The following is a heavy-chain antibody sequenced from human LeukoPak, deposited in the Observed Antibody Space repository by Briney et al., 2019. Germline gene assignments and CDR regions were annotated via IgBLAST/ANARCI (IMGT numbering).Heavy chain of an antibody. CDR2: INSDGSST. J-gene: IGHJ4*02. CDR3: ARGPSYGKYYFDY. CDR1: GFTFSSYW. V-gene: IGHV3-74*01. Sequence: PGGSLRLSCAASGFTFSSYWMHWVRQAPGKGLVWVSRINSDGSSTSYADSVKGRFTISRDNAKNTLYLQMNSLRAEDTAVYYCARGPSYGKYYFDYWGQGTLVTVSS. D-gene: IGHD5-18*01.